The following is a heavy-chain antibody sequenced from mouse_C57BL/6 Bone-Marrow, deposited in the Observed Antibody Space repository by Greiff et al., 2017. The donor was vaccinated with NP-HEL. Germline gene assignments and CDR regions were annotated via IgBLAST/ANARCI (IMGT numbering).Heavy chain of an antibody. CDR1: GYTFTGYW. V-gene: IGHV1-9*01. J-gene: IGHJ1*03. CDR3: ARSPSYYGSSPYWYFDV. Sequence: QVQLKESGAELMKPGASVKLSCKATGYTFTGYWLEWVKQRPGHGLEWIGEILPGSGSTNYNEKFKGKATFTADTSSNTAYMQLSSLTTEDSAIYYCARSPSYYGSSPYWYFDVWGTGTTVTVSS. D-gene: IGHD1-1*01. CDR2: ILPGSGST.